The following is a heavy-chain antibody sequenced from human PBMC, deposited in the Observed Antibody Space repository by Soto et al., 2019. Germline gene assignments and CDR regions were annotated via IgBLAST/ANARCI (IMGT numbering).Heavy chain of an antibody. CDR3: ARELGYCSGGSCQYYYYYYGMDV. Sequence: PGGSLRLSCAASGFTFSSYSMNWVHQAPGKGLEWVSSISSSSSYIYYADSVKGRFTISRDNAKNSLYLQMNSLRAEDTAVYYCARELGYCSGGSCQYYYYYYGMDVWGQGTTVTVSS. CDR2: ISSSSSYI. D-gene: IGHD2-15*01. CDR1: GFTFSSYS. J-gene: IGHJ6*02. V-gene: IGHV3-21*01.